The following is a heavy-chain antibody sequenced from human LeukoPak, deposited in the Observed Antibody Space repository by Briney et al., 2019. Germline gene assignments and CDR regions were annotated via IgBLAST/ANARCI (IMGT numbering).Heavy chain of an antibody. CDR3: AKDRAVVVSISRGMDV. V-gene: IGHV3-30*18. Sequence: QPGGSLRLSCAASGFSFITYGMHWVRQAPGKGLEWVAVISYDGSNQYYVDSVKGRFTISRDNSKNTLYLQMDSLRAEDTAVYYCAKDRAVVVSISRGMDVWGQGTTVTVSS. D-gene: IGHD2-15*01. CDR1: GFSFITYG. CDR2: ISYDGSNQ. J-gene: IGHJ6*02.